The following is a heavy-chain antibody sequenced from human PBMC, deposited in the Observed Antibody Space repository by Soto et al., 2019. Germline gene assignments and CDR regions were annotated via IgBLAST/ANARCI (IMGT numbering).Heavy chain of an antibody. CDR1: GFTFSSYS. J-gene: IGHJ2*01. Sequence: HPGGSLRLSCAASGFTFSSYSMNWVRQAPGKGLEWVSYISSSSSTIYYADSVKGRFTISRDNAKNSLYLQMNSLRAEDTAVYYCARPQQIPNRFLAWYFDLWGRGTLVTVSS. CDR2: ISSSSSTI. CDR3: ARPQQIPNRFLAWYFDL. V-gene: IGHV3-48*01.